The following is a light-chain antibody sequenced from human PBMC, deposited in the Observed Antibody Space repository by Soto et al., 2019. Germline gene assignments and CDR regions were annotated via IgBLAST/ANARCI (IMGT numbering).Light chain of an antibody. V-gene: IGLV2-14*01. Sequence: QSALTQPASVSGSPGQSITISCTGTSSDVGGYNYVSWYQQHPGKAPKLMIYEVSNRPSGFSNRFSGSKSGNTASLTISWLLAEDEADYYCSSYTSSSTLPYVFGTGTKLTVL. J-gene: IGLJ1*01. CDR3: SSYTSSSTLPYV. CDR2: EVS. CDR1: SSDVGGYNY.